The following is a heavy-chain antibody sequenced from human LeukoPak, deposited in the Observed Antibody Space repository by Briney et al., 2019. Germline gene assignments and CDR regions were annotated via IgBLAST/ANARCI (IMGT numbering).Heavy chain of an antibody. CDR3: ARVRRQNYYDFWSGYVPPDYFDY. V-gene: IGHV4-59*01. D-gene: IGHD3-3*01. CDR2: IYYSGST. CDR1: SGSINGYH. J-gene: IGHJ4*02. Sequence: TSETLSLTCTVSSGSINGYHWSWIRQPPGKGLEWIGYIYYSGSTNYNPSLKSRVTISVDTSKNQFSLKLSSVTAADTAVYYCARVRRQNYYDFWSGYVPPDYFDYWGQGTLVTVSS.